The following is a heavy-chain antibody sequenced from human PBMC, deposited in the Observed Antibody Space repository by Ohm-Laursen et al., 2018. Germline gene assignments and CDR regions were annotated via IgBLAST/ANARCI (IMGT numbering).Heavy chain of an antibody. CDR1: GYTLTELS. CDR2: FDPEDGET. J-gene: IGHJ3*02. Sequence: ASVKVSCKVSGYTLTELSMHWVRQAPGKGLEWMGGFDPEDGETIYAQKLQGRVTMTEDTSTDTAYMELSSLRSEDTAVYYCATAKQQWLVLSLPAFDIWGQGTMVTVSS. CDR3: ATAKQQWLVLSLPAFDI. D-gene: IGHD6-19*01. V-gene: IGHV1-24*01.